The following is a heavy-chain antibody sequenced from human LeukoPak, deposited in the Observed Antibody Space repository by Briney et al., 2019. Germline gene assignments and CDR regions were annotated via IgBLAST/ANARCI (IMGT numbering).Heavy chain of an antibody. Sequence: VASVKVSCKASGGTFSSYAISWVRQAPGQGLEWMGRIIPILGIANYAQKFQGRVTITADKSTSTAYMELSSLRSEDTAVYYCARRSDYGSGDYWGQGTLVTVSS. J-gene: IGHJ4*02. CDR2: IIPILGIA. V-gene: IGHV1-69*04. CDR3: ARRSDYGSGDY. CDR1: GGTFSSYA. D-gene: IGHD3-10*01.